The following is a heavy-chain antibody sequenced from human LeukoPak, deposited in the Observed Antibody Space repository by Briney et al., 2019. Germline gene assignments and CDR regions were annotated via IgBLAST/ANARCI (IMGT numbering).Heavy chain of an antibody. CDR1: GGSISSSSYY. CDR3: ARSYYYDNSGYYPI. Sequence: SETLSLTCTVSGGSISSSSYYWGWIRQPPGKGLEWIGSIYYSGSTYYNPSLKSRVTISVDTSKNQFSLKLSSVTAADTAVYYCARSYYYDNSGYYPIWGQGTMVTVSS. V-gene: IGHV4-39*01. D-gene: IGHD3-22*01. J-gene: IGHJ3*02. CDR2: IYYSGST.